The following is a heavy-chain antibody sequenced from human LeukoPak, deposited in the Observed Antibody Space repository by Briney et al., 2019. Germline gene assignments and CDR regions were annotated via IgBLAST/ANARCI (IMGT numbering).Heavy chain of an antibody. CDR1: GFTFSSYA. J-gene: IGHJ6*02. Sequence: GGSLRLSCAASGFTFSSYAMHWVRQAPGKGLEYVSAISSNGGSTYYANSVKGRFTISRDNSKNTLYLQMGSLRAEDMAVYYCARGCSSTSCYTENYYYYYGMDVWGQGTTVTVSS. CDR3: ARGCSSTSCYTENYYYYYGMDV. V-gene: IGHV3-64*01. CDR2: ISSNGGST. D-gene: IGHD2-2*02.